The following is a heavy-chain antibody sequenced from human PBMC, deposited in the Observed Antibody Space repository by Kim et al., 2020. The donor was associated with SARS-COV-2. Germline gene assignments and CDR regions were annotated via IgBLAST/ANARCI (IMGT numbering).Heavy chain of an antibody. J-gene: IGHJ4*02. CDR1: GFTFSDYY. D-gene: IGHD6-13*01. Sequence: GGSLRLSCAASGFTFSDYYMSWIRQAPGKGLEWVSYISSSSSYTNYADSVKGRFTISRDNAKNSLYLQMNSLRAEDTAVYYCARGSRAAAGTTDYWGQGTLVTVSS. CDR2: ISSSSSYT. CDR3: ARGSRAAAGTTDY. V-gene: IGHV3-11*06.